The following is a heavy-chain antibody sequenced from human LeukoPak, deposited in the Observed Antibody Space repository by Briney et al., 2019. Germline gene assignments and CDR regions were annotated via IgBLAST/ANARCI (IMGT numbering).Heavy chain of an antibody. J-gene: IGHJ4*02. Sequence: SETLSLTCTVSGGSISSSSYYWGWIRQPPGKGLEWIGYIYYTGTTNYNPLFESRATISVDTSKNQFSLKLTSVTAADTAVYFCARGEDFERYYLAYWGQGTLVTVSS. CDR1: GGSISSSSYY. V-gene: IGHV4-61*05. CDR3: ARGEDFERYYLAY. CDR2: IYYTGTT. D-gene: IGHD3-9*01.